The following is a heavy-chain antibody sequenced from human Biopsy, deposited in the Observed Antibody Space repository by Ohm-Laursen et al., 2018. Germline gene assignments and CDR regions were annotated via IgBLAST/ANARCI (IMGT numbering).Heavy chain of an antibody. Sequence: TLSLTCTVSGGSMSGDYWSWFRQSPRKGLEWIGHISDRGTTNSNPSLRGRITISVDTSKNQFSLKLNSVSAAGTALFFCARLYRLDDYWNDDPPDAFDVWGPGTMVTVSS. CDR2: ISDRGTT. CDR3: ARLYRLDDYWNDDPPDAFDV. J-gene: IGHJ3*01. D-gene: IGHD3-3*01. V-gene: IGHV4-59*01. CDR1: GGSMSGDY.